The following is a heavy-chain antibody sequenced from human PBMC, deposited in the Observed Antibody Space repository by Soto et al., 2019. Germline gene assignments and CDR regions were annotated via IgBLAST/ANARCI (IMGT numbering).Heavy chain of an antibody. CDR1: GFTFSSYW. CDR2: IKKDGSEK. D-gene: IGHD4-4*01. CDR3: ARDAVKDAIDI. Sequence: GGSLRLSCAASGFTFSSYWMNWVRQAPGKGLEWVANIKKDGSEKYYVDSVKGRFTISRDNDKNSLYLQMNSLRAEDTAEYYCARDAVKDAIDIWGQGTMVTVSS. V-gene: IGHV3-7*05. J-gene: IGHJ3*02.